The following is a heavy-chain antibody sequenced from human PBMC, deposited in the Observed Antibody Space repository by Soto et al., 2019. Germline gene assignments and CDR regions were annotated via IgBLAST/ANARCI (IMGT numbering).Heavy chain of an antibody. D-gene: IGHD3-10*01. J-gene: IGHJ5*02. Sequence: GGSLRLSCAASGFTFSSYAMSWVRQAPGKGLEWVSAISGSGGSTYYADSVKGRFTISRDNSKNTLYLQMNSLRAEDTAVYYCAKDLGDTMVRGENWFDPWGQGTLVTVSS. CDR3: AKDLGDTMVRGENWFDP. V-gene: IGHV3-23*01. CDR2: ISGSGGST. CDR1: GFTFSSYA.